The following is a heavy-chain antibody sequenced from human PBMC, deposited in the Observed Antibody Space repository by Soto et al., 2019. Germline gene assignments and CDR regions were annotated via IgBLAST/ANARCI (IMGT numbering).Heavy chain of an antibody. J-gene: IGHJ4*02. Sequence: QLQLQESGPGLVKPSETLSLTCTVSGGSISSSSYYWGWIRQPPGKGLEWIGSLYYSGSTYYNPYLKSRVTLYVDTSKNQFSLKQSSVTDADTAVYYCVGSGYSPFDYWGQGTLVTVSS. D-gene: IGHD3-22*01. CDR1: GGSISSSSYY. CDR3: VGSGYSPFDY. V-gene: IGHV4-39*01. CDR2: LYYSGST.